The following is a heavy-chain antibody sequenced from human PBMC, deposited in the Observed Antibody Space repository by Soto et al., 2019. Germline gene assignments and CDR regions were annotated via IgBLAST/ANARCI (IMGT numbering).Heavy chain of an antibody. V-gene: IGHV3-74*01. CDR2: IDSDGSST. CDR1: GFTFGSYW. CDR3: ARGRPYGMDV. Sequence: GGSLRLSCAASGFTFGSYWMNWVRQAPGKGLVWVSRIDSDGSSTTYADSVKGRFTTSRDNAKNTLYLQMSSLRVEDTAVYYCARGRPYGMDVWGQGTTVTVSS. J-gene: IGHJ6*02.